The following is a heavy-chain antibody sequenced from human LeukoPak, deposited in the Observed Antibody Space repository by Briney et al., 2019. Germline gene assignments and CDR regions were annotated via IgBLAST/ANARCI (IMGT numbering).Heavy chain of an antibody. D-gene: IGHD5-24*01. CDR1: GYTFTAYY. CDR2: INPNSGGT. J-gene: IGHJ5*02. V-gene: IGHV1-2*02. Sequence: AASVKVSCKASGYTFTAYYMHWVRQAPGQGLEWMGWINPNSGGTNYAQKFQGRVTMTRDTSISTAYMELSRLRSDDTAVYYCARRDGYSFNGFDPWGQGTLVTVSS. CDR3: ARRDGYSFNGFDP.